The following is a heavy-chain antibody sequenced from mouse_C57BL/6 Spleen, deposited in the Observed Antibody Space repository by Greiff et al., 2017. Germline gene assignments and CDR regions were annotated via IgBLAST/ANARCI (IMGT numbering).Heavy chain of an antibody. CDR1: GYTFTDYY. D-gene: IGHD2-4*01. CDR2: INPYNGGT. J-gene: IGHJ4*01. V-gene: IGHV1-19*01. CDR3: ARAPIYYDYDGGAMDY. Sequence: EVQLVESGPVLVKPGASVKMSCKASGYTFTDYYMNWVKQSHGKSLEWIGVINPYNGGTSYNQKFKGKATLTVDKSSSTAYMELNSLTSEDSAVYYCARAPIYYDYDGGAMDYWGQGTSVTVSS.